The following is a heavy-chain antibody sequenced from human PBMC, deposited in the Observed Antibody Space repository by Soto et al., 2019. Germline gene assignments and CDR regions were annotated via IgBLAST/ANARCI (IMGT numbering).Heavy chain of an antibody. Sequence: LSLTCSVSGGPISSSSSYWGWIRQPPGKGLEWIGSIYYSGSTYYKPSLKSRVTISVDTSKSQFSLWLNSVTAADTAVYYCARHLDYYDSSAYFDYWGPGTLVTVSS. CDR2: IYYSGST. J-gene: IGHJ4*02. CDR3: ARHLDYYDSSAYFDY. CDR1: GGPISSSSSY. V-gene: IGHV4-39*01. D-gene: IGHD3-22*01.